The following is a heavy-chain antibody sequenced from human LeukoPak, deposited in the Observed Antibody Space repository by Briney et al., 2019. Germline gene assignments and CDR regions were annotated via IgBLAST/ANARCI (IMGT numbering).Heavy chain of an antibody. V-gene: IGHV4-59*01. D-gene: IGHD3-22*01. CDR2: IYYSGTT. CDR1: GGSISGYS. Sequence: PSETLSLTCTVSGGSISGYSWNWIRQPPGKGLEWIGYIYYSGTTNYNPSLKSRVTISIDTSKNQFSLRVTSVTAADTAVYYCARDSSYYYDTSGYVREYYYYGMDVWGQGTTVTVSS. CDR3: ARDSSYYYDTSGYVREYYYYGMDV. J-gene: IGHJ6*02.